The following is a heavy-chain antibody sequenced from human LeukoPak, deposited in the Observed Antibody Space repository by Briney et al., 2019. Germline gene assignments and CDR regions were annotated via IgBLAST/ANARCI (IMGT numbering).Heavy chain of an antibody. J-gene: IGHJ6*03. CDR1: GYSISCGYY. Sequence: PSETLSLTCAVSGYSISCGYYWGWIRQPPGKGLEWIGSIYHSGSTYYNPALKSRVTISVDTSKNQFSLKLSSVTAADTAVYYCASSSSWSLAYYYYMDVWGKGTTVTVSS. V-gene: IGHV4-38-2*01. CDR2: IYHSGST. CDR3: ASSSSWSLAYYYYMDV. D-gene: IGHD6-13*01.